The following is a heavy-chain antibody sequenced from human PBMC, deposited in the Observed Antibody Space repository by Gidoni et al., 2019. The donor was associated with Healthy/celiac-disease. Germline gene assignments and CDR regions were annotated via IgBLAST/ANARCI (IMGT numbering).Heavy chain of an antibody. Sequence: QVQLVQSGAEVKKPGASVKVSCKASGYTFTSYYMHWVRQAPGQGLEWMGIINPSGGSTSYAQKFQGRVTMTRDTSTSTVYMELSSLRSEDTAVYYCARDVKADSVLSTVTTPFYYYGMDVWGQGTTVTVSS. CDR1: GYTFTSYY. CDR2: INPSGGST. CDR3: ARDVKADSVLSTVTTPFYYYGMDV. V-gene: IGHV1-46*01. J-gene: IGHJ6*02. D-gene: IGHD4-17*01.